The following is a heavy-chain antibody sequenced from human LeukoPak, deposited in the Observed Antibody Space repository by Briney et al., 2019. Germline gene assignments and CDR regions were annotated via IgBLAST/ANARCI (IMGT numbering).Heavy chain of an antibody. CDR2: IKQDGSEK. CDR1: GFTFSSYW. CDR3: AKGVGDSSGLFDY. Sequence: GGSLRLSCAASGFTFSSYWMRWVRQAPGKGLEWVANIKQDGSEKYYADSVKGRFTISRDNSKNTLYLQMNSLRAEDTAVYYCAKGVGDSSGLFDYWGQGTLVTVSS. J-gene: IGHJ4*02. V-gene: IGHV3-7*01. D-gene: IGHD3-22*01.